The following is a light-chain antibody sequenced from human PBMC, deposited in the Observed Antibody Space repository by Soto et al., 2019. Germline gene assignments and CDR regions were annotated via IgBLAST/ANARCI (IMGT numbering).Light chain of an antibody. Sequence: EIVMTQSPATLSVSPGERATLSCRASQTVASNLACYQQKPGQAPRLLIHGASNRATGVSARFSGSGSGTEFTLTISSLQSEDFAVCYCQQYHNWPPQYTFGQGTKLQIK. CDR1: QTVASN. V-gene: IGKV3-15*01. CDR3: QQYHNWPPQYT. J-gene: IGKJ2*01. CDR2: GAS.